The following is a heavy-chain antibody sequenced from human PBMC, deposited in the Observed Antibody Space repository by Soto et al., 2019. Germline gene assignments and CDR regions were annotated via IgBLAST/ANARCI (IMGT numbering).Heavy chain of an antibody. CDR3: AKDPVITRENLYYYYYGMDV. D-gene: IGHD3-22*01. CDR2: ISGSGGST. J-gene: IGHJ6*02. V-gene: IGHV3-23*01. Sequence: GGSLRLSCAASGFTFSSYAMSWVRQAPGKGLEWVSAISGSGGSTYYADSVKGRFTISRDNSKNTLYLQMNSLRAEDTAVYYCAKDPVITRENLYYYYYGMDVWGQGTTVTVSS. CDR1: GFTFSSYA.